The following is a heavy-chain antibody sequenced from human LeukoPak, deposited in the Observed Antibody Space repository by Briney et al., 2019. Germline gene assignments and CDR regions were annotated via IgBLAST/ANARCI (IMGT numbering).Heavy chain of an antibody. Sequence: ASVKVSCKASGYTFTGYYMHWVRQAPGQGLEWMGWINPNSGSTNYAQKFQGRVTMTRDTSISTAYMELSRLRSDDAAVYYCARDKGFGSSWYALGYWGQGTLVTVSS. D-gene: IGHD6-13*01. CDR1: GYTFTGYY. CDR3: ARDKGFGSSWYALGY. CDR2: INPNSGST. J-gene: IGHJ4*02. V-gene: IGHV1-2*02.